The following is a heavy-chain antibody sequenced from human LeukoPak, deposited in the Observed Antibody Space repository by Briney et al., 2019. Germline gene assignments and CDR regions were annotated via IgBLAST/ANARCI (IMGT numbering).Heavy chain of an antibody. D-gene: IGHD3-9*01. V-gene: IGHV3-30*02. J-gene: IGHJ4*02. CDR3: AKGVDILTGYYDY. CDR2: IRYDGSNK. Sequence: SGGSLRLSCAASGFTFSSYGMHWVRQAPGKGLEWVAFIRYDGSNKYYADSVKGRFTISRDNPKNTLYLQMNSLRAEDTAVYYCAKGVDILTGYYDYWGQGTLVTVSS. CDR1: GFTFSSYG.